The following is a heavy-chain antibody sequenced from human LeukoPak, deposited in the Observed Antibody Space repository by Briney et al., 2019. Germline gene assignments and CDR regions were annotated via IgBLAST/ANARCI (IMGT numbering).Heavy chain of an antibody. CDR1: GGSFSGYY. V-gene: IGHV4-34*01. D-gene: IGHD3-16*02. CDR2: INHSGST. J-gene: IGHJ4*02. CDR3: ARGRGAITFGGVIVIPKAYYFDY. Sequence: SETLSLTCAVYGGSFSGYYWSWIRQPPGKGLAWIGEINHSGSTNYNPSLKSRVTISVDTSKNQFSLKLSSVTAADTAVYYCARGRGAITFGGVIVIPKAYYFDYWGQGTLVTVSS.